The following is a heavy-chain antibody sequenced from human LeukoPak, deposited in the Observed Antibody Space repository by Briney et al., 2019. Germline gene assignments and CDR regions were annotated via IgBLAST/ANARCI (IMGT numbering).Heavy chain of an antibody. CDR3: AREGGYGSGQYFDY. D-gene: IGHD3-10*01. V-gene: IGHV1-2*02. CDR1: GYSFTGHY. J-gene: IGHJ4*02. Sequence: ASVKVSCKASGYSFTGHYMHWVRQAPGQGLEWMGWINPKSGDTNYAQKFQGRVTMTRDTSISTAYMDMSSLRSEDTAVYYCAREGGYGSGQYFDYWGQGTLVTVSS. CDR2: INPKSGDT.